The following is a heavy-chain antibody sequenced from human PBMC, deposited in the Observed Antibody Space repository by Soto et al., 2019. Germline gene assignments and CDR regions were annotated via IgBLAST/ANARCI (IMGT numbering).Heavy chain of an antibody. CDR2: IYHTGTT. CDR3: ATLRPRIVVVMTDLPT. J-gene: IGHJ5*02. D-gene: IGHD2-15*01. Sequence: PSETLSLTCFVSGASISSTYWWSWVRQPPGKRLEWIAQIYHTGTTSYNPSLKNRVTISLDKSNNQYSLRLTSMTAADTAVYYCATLRPRIVVVMTDLPTWGQGTLVTVSS. CDR1: GASISSTYW. V-gene: IGHV4-4*02.